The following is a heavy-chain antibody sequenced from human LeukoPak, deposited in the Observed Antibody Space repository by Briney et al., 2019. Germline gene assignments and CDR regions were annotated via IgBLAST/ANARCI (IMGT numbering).Heavy chain of an antibody. CDR1: GFTVRSSY. CDR3: ARDGARDSSSWHDY. V-gene: IGHV3-53*01. CDR2: IYSGGSP. D-gene: IGHD6-13*01. J-gene: IGHJ4*02. Sequence: GGSLRLSCAASGFTVRSSYMSWVRQAPGKGLEWVSVIYSGGSPDYADSAKGRFTISTDNSKNTLYLQMNSLRVEDTAVYYCARDGARDSSSWHDYWGQGTLVTVSS.